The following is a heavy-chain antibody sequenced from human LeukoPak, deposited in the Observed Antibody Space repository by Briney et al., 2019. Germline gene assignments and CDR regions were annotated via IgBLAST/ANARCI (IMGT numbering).Heavy chain of an antibody. D-gene: IGHD3-16*02. J-gene: IGHJ3*01. CDR1: GFTFSTYA. CDR2: ISYDGNNI. V-gene: IGHV3-30-3*02. CDR3: AKDIELST. Sequence: GGSLRLSCAASGFTFSTYALHWVRQAPGKGLEWVAVISYDGNNIYYVDSVKGRFTISRDNSDNTLSLHMNSLRVEDTAIYYCAKDIELSTWGLGTMVTVSS.